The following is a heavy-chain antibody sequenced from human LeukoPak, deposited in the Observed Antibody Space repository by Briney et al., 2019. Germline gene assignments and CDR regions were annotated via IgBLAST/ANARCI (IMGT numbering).Heavy chain of an antibody. J-gene: IGHJ4*02. CDR1: GGSISSGDYY. Sequence: PSETLSLTCTVSGGSISSGDYYWSWIRQPPGKGLEWIGYIYYSGSTYYNPSLKSRVTISVDTSKNQFSLKLSSVTAADTAVYFCARHRRLSYFDYWGQGTLVTVSS. CDR2: IYYSGST. CDR3: ARHRRLSYFDY. D-gene: IGHD2/OR15-2a*01. V-gene: IGHV4-30-4*08.